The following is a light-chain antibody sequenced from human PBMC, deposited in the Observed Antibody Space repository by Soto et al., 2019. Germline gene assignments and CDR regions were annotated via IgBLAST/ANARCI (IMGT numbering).Light chain of an antibody. CDR2: EVS. J-gene: IGLJ2*01. V-gene: IGLV2-8*01. CDR1: SSDVGGYNF. CDR3: SSFAGGNNLL. Sequence: QSALTQPPSASGSPGQSVTISCTGTSSDVGGYNFVSWYQQHPGKAPKLLIYEVSKRPSGVPDRFSGSKSDNTASLTVSGLKAEAEADYSCSSFAGGNNLLFGGGTKLTVL.